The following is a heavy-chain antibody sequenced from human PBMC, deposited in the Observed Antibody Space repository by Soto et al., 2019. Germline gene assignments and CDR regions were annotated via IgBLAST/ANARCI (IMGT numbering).Heavy chain of an antibody. J-gene: IGHJ4*02. V-gene: IGHV1-24*01. D-gene: IGHD5-18*01. Sequence: ASVKVSCKVSGYTLTELSMHWVRQAPGKGLEWMGGFDPEDGETIYAQKFQGRVTMTEDTSTDTAYMELSSLRSEDTAVYYCATEVIQAAMDSFDYWGQGTLVTVYS. CDR1: GYTLTELS. CDR2: FDPEDGET. CDR3: ATEVIQAAMDSFDY.